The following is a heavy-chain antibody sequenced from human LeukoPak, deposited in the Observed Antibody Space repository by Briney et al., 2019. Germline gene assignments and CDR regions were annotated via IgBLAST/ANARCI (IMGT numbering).Heavy chain of an antibody. CDR2: IIPIFGTA. Sequence: SVNVSCTASGGTFSSYAISWVRQAPGQGLEWMEGIIPIFGTANYAQKFQGRVTITADESTSTAYMELSSLRSEDTAVYYCARGHGNTFYYYYYGMDVWGQGTTVTVSS. CDR1: GGTFSSYA. CDR3: ARGHGNTFYYYYYGMDV. D-gene: IGHD2/OR15-2a*01. V-gene: IGHV1-69*13. J-gene: IGHJ6*02.